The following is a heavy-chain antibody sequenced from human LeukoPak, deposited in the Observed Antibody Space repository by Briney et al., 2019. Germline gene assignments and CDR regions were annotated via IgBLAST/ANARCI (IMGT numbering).Heavy chain of an antibody. D-gene: IGHD6-13*01. CDR1: GFTFSSYA. CDR3: AKDQYSSSWYYYYGMDV. Sequence: GGSLRLSCAASGFTFSSYAMSWVRQAPGKGLEWASAISGSGGSTYYADSVKGRFTISRDNSKNTLYLQMNSLRAEDTAVYYCAKDQYSSSWYYYYGMDVWGQGTTVAVSS. CDR2: ISGSGGST. V-gene: IGHV3-23*01. J-gene: IGHJ6*02.